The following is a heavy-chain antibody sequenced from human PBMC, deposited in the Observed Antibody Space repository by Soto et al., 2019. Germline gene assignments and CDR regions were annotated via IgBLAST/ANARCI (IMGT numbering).Heavy chain of an antibody. Sequence: ASVKVSCKASGYTFTSYAMHWVRQAPGQRLEWMGWINAGNGNTKYSQKFQGRVTITRDTSASTAYMELSSLRSEDTAVYYCARDASRGKMTTVTQPGNWGQGTLVTVSS. D-gene: IGHD4-17*01. CDR2: INAGNGNT. CDR3: ARDASRGKMTTVTQPGN. J-gene: IGHJ4*02. CDR1: GYTFTSYA. V-gene: IGHV1-3*01.